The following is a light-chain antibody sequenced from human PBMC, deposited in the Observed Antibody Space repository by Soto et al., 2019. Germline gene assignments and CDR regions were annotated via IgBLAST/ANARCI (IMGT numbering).Light chain of an antibody. CDR2: DAS. V-gene: IGKV1-5*01. CDR3: QQYNSYLYT. J-gene: IGKJ2*01. Sequence: DIQMTQSPSTLSASVGDRVTITCRASQSISSWLAWYQQKPGKAPKLLIYDASSLESGVPSRFSGSGSGTEFTLTISSLQPDDLATYYGQQYNSYLYTFGQGTKLEI. CDR1: QSISSW.